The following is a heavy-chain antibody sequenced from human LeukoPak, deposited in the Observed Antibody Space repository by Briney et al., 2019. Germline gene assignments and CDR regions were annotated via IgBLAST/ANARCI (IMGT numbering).Heavy chain of an antibody. CDR3: ARARYSSSSYYYDMDV. CDR2: IYYSGST. J-gene: IGHJ6*02. V-gene: IGHV4-31*03. CDR1: GDSISSGGDY. Sequence: SETLSLTCTVSGDSISSGGDYWSWIRQHPGKGLEWIGYIYYSGSTYYNPSLKSRVTISVDTSKNHFSLNLISVTAADTAVYYCARARYSSSSYYYDMDVWGQGTTVTVSS. D-gene: IGHD6-6*01.